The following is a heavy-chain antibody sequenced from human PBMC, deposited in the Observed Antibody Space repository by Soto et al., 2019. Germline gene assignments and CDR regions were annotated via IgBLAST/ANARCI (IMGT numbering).Heavy chain of an antibody. CDR2: IIPMFGAA. Sequence: SVKVSCKASGGTFRSYDISWVRQAPGQGLEWMGGIIPMFGAANYAQKFQGRVTINADESTRAAYMELTSLRSEDTAVYYCARGRVAVIATGYYYYGLDVWGQGTTVTVSS. D-gene: IGHD2-15*01. J-gene: IGHJ6*02. CDR3: ARGRVAVIATGYYYYGLDV. CDR1: GGTFRSYD. V-gene: IGHV1-69*13.